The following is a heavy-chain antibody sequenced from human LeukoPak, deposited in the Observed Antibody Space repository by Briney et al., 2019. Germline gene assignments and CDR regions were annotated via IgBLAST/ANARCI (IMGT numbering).Heavy chain of an antibody. J-gene: IGHJ5*02. V-gene: IGHV1-3*01. D-gene: IGHD6-19*01. CDR3: ARLNGSGWGYNWFDP. CDR2: INAGNGNT. CDR1: GYTFTSYA. Sequence: ASVKVSCKASGYTFTSYAMHWVRQAPGQRLEWMGWINAGNGNTKYSQKFQGRVTITRDTSASTAYMEPSSLRSEDTAVYYCARLNGSGWGYNWFDPWGQGTLVTVSS.